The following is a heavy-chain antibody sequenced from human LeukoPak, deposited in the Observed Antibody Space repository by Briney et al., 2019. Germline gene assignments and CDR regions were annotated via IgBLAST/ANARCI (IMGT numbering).Heavy chain of an antibody. D-gene: IGHD3-16*01. V-gene: IGHV3-74*01. CDR2: VNGVGSEG. CDR1: GFTFNKYY. Sequence: PGGSLRLSCAASGFTFNKYYIRWVRQAPGKGLVWVSRVNGVGSEGIYADSVKGRFSIFRDNAKNTVYLQMNSLTAEDTAMYYCVRDWDHYDFDSWGQGTLVTVAS. J-gene: IGHJ5*01. CDR3: VRDWDHYDFDS.